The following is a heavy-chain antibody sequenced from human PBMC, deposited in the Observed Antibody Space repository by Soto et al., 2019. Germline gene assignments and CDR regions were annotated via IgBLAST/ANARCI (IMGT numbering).Heavy chain of an antibody. CDR3: TTSSDFWSGYSY. CDR1: GFTFSNAW. Sequence: EVQLVESGGGLVKPGGSLRLSCAASGFTFSNAWMSWVRQAPGKGLEWVGRIKSKTDGGTTDYAAPVKGRFTISRDESKITLYLQMNSLKTEDTAVYYCTTSSDFWSGYSYWGQGTLVTVSS. J-gene: IGHJ4*02. V-gene: IGHV3-15*01. CDR2: IKSKTDGGTT. D-gene: IGHD3-3*01.